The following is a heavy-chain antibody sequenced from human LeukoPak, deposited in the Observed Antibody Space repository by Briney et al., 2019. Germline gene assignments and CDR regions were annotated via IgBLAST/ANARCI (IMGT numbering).Heavy chain of an antibody. D-gene: IGHD3-22*01. J-gene: IGHJ4*02. CDR3: ARTYYYDSSGQYYFDY. Sequence: GGSLSLSCAAYGFTFDDYGMGWVRQVPGKGLEWVSGINWNGGSTGYADSVKGRFTISRDNAKNSPYLQMNSLRAEDTALYHCARTYYYDSSGQYYFDYWGQGTLVTVSS. CDR2: INWNGGST. V-gene: IGHV3-20*01. CDR1: GFTFDDYG.